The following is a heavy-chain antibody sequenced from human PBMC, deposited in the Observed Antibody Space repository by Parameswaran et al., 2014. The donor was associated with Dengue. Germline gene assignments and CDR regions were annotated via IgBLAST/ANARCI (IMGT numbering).Heavy chain of an antibody. CDR2: IYYSGST. V-gene: IGHV4-31*02. Sequence: VRQAPGKGLEWIGYIYYSGSTCYNPSLKSRVTISVDTSKNQFSLKLSSVTAADTAVYYCARDPAFSRYCSGGSCYSDYWFDPWGQGTLVTVSS. J-gene: IGHJ5*02. D-gene: IGHD2-15*01. CDR3: ARDPAFSRYCSGGSCYSDYWFDP.